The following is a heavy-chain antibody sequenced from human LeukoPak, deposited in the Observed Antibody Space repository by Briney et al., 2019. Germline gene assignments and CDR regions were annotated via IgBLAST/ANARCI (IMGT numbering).Heavy chain of an antibody. Sequence: ASVKVSCKASGYTFTSYGISWVRQAPGQGLEWMGWISAYYGNTNYAQKLQGRVTMTTDTSTSTAYMELRSLRSDDTAVYYCARGYDYVWGSYRPAFDYWGQGTLVTVSS. CDR1: GYTFTSYG. J-gene: IGHJ4*02. CDR2: ISAYYGNT. V-gene: IGHV1-18*01. CDR3: ARGYDYVWGSYRPAFDY. D-gene: IGHD3-16*02.